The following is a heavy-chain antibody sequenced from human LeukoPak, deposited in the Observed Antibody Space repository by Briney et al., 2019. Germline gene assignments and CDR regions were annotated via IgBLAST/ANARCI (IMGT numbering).Heavy chain of an antibody. J-gene: IGHJ4*02. CDR1: GYSFTSYW. D-gene: IGHD6-19*01. Sequence: GESLKISCKGSGYSFTSYWIGWVRQMPGKGLEWMGIIYPGDSDTRYSPSFQGQATISADKSISTAYLQWSSLKASDTAMYYCARYAGFYSSGWYYGYWGQGTLVTVSS. CDR3: ARYAGFYSSGWYYGY. CDR2: IYPGDSDT. V-gene: IGHV5-51*01.